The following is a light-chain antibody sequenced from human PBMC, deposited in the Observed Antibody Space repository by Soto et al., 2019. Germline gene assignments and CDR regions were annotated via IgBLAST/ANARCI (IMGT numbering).Light chain of an antibody. CDR1: QSVSSSY. Sequence: EIVLTQSPGTLSLSPGERATLSCRASQSVSSSYLAWYQQNPGQAPRLLIYGASSRATGIPDRFSGSGSGTDFTLTISSLEPEDFAVYYCQQYRSSPPITFGQGTRLEIK. J-gene: IGKJ5*01. CDR2: GAS. V-gene: IGKV3-20*01. CDR3: QQYRSSPPIT.